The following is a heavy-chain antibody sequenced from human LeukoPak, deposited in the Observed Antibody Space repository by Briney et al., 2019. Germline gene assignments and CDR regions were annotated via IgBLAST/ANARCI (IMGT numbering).Heavy chain of an antibody. J-gene: IGHJ4*02. V-gene: IGHV1-18*01. CDR2: ISAYNGNT. CDR3: ARVIYDYGGNQLFDY. Sequence: ASVNVSCKASGYTFTSYGISWVRQAPGQGLEWMGWISAYNGNTNYAQKLQGRVTMTTATSTSTAYMELRSLRSDDTAVYYCARVIYDYGGNQLFDYWGQGTLVTVSS. CDR1: GYTFTSYG. D-gene: IGHD4-23*01.